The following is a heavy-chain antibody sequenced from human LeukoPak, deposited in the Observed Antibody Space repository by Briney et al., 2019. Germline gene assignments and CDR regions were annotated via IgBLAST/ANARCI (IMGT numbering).Heavy chain of an antibody. V-gene: IGHV4-59*01. D-gene: IGHD3-22*01. CDR1: GASISGYL. CDR3: ARLSDYDVDTSHYMDV. J-gene: IGHJ6*03. Sequence: SETLSLTCTVSGASISGYLWTWIRQPPGKGLEWIGYVYDNGDTNYHPSFTGRVSISVDVSKNQFSRKLTSVLAADTADYFCARLSDYDVDTSHYMDVWGKGTTVTVSS. CDR2: VYDNGDT.